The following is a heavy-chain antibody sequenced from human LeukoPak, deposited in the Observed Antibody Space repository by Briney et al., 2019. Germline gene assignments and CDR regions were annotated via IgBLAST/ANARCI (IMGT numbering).Heavy chain of an antibody. CDR1: GFTFSSYA. V-gene: IGHV3-30-3*01. Sequence: GRSLRLSCAASGFTFSSYAMHWVRQAPGKGLEWVAVISYDGSNKYYADSVKGRFTISRDNSKNTLYLQMNSLRAEDTAVYYCASTNSLDNWGQGTLVTVSS. D-gene: IGHD2-8*01. CDR3: ASTNSLDN. J-gene: IGHJ4*02. CDR2: ISYDGSNK.